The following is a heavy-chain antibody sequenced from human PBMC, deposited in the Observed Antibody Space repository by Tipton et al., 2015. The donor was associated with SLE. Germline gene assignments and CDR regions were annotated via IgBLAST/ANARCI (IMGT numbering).Heavy chain of an antibody. CDR3: ARGEPEGLTTNTFDI. Sequence: TLSLTCTVSGGSISSGGYYWSWIRQHPGKGLEWIGYIYYSGSTNYNPSLKSRVTISVDTSKNQVSLNLASVTAADAAVYYCARGEPEGLTTNTFDIWGQGTEVTVAS. V-gene: IGHV4-61*08. CDR1: GGSISSGGYY. J-gene: IGHJ3*02. D-gene: IGHD1-1*01. CDR2: IYYSGST.